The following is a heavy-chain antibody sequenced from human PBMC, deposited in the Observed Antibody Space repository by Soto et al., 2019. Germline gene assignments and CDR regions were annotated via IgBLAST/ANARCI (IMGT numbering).Heavy chain of an antibody. Sequence: EVQLVESGGGLVQPGGSLRLSCAASGFTFSSYDMHWVRQPTGKGLEWVSAIGTAGDTYYPDSVKGRFTISRENAKNSLYIQMKSLRAGDTAVYYCASVLRGYCGFEDYYDHWGQGALVTDSS. D-gene: IGHD5-12*01. CDR2: IGTAGDT. CDR1: GFTFSSYD. CDR3: ASVLRGYCGFEDYYDH. J-gene: IGHJ4*02. V-gene: IGHV3-13*04.